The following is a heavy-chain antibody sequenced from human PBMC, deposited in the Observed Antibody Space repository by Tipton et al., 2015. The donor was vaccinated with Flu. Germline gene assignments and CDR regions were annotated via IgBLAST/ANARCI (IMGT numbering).Heavy chain of an antibody. J-gene: IGHJ4*02. V-gene: IGHV4-59*08. CDR3: ARPVQGMATTDY. CDR1: GASISSYY. D-gene: IGHD5-24*01. Sequence: TLSLTCTVSGASISSYYWSWIRQSPGKGLEWIGNIYYSGSTNYNPSLKSRVTISIDTSNNQFSLKLSSVTAADTAVYYCARPVQGMATTDYWGQGTLVTVSA. CDR2: IYYSGST.